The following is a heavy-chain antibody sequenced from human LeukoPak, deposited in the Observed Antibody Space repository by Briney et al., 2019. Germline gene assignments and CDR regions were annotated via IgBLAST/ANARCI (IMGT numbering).Heavy chain of an antibody. J-gene: IGHJ5*02. CDR3: ARDLKNTREYYYGSGYP. D-gene: IGHD3-10*01. CDR1: GFTFSSYA. Sequence: GGSLRLSCAASGFTFSSYAMHWVRQAPGKGLEWVAVISYDGSNKYYADSVKGRFTISRDNSKNTLYLQMNSLRAEDTAVYYCARDLKNTREYYYGSGYPWGQGTLVTVSS. V-gene: IGHV3-30-3*01. CDR2: ISYDGSNK.